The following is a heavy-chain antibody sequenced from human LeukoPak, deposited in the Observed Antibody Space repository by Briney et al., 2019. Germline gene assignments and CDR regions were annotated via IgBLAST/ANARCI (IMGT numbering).Heavy chain of an antibody. D-gene: IGHD6-19*01. CDR1: GFTFSSYA. V-gene: IGHV3-23*01. Sequence: PGGSLRLSCAASGFTFSSYAMSWVRQAPGKGLEWVSAISGSGGSTYYADSVKGRFTTSRDNAKNSLYLQMNSLRAEDTAVYYCARDLGIAVAGTGYWGQGTLVTVSS. CDR2: ISGSGGST. CDR3: ARDLGIAVAGTGY. J-gene: IGHJ4*02.